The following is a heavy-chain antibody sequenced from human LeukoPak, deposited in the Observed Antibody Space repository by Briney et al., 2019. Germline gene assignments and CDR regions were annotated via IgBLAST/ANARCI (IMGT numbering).Heavy chain of an antibody. CDR2: IITIFSTA. CDR3: ARERYCSSTSCYPGYYYYGMDV. CDR1: GGTFSSYA. D-gene: IGHD2-2*01. Sequence: SVKVSCKASGGTFSSYAISWVRQAPGQGLEWMGGIITIFSTANYAQKFQGRVTITADKSTSTAYMELSSLRSEDTAVYYCARERYCSSTSCYPGYYYYGMDVWGKGTTVTVSS. J-gene: IGHJ6*04. V-gene: IGHV1-69*06.